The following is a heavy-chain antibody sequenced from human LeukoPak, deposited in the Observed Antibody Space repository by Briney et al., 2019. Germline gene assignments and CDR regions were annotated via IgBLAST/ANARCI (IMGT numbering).Heavy chain of an antibody. CDR1: GGSISSYD. J-gene: IGHJ3*02. Sequence: SETLSLTCTVSGGSISSYDWSWIRQPPGKGLEWIGYIHYSESTKYNPSLKSRVTISIDTSKSHFSLKLSSVTAADTAVYYCASSRGYSGYDLIDAFDIWGQGTMVTVSS. V-gene: IGHV4-59*01. CDR2: IHYSEST. D-gene: IGHD5-12*01. CDR3: ASSRGYSGYDLIDAFDI.